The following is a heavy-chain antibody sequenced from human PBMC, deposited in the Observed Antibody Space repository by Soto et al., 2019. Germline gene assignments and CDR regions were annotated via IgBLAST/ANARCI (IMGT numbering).Heavy chain of an antibody. J-gene: IGHJ4*02. CDR3: AEDLGGEGY. D-gene: IGHD3-16*01. Sequence: VQLLESGGGLVQPGGSLRLSCAASGFTFSSYAMSWVRQAPGKGLEWVSSISGIGGSTYYADSVKGRFTISRDNSKNTLYMQMNSLRAEDTAIYYCAEDLGGEGYWGQGTLVTVSS. CDR1: GFTFSSYA. V-gene: IGHV3-23*01. CDR2: ISGIGGST.